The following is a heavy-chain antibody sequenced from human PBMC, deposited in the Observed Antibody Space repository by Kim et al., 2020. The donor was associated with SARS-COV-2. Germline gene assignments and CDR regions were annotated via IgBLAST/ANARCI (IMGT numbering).Heavy chain of an antibody. D-gene: IGHD4-17*01. CDR1: GFTFSSYA. Sequence: GGSLRLSCAASGFTFSSYAMHWVRQAPGKGLEWVAVISYDGSNKYYADSVKGRFTISRDNSKNTLYLQMNSLRAEDTAVYYCARTTTVTTLGGWGFGGMDVWGQGTTVTVSS. V-gene: IGHV3-30-3*01. CDR2: ISYDGSNK. J-gene: IGHJ6*02. CDR3: ARTTTVTTLGGWGFGGMDV.